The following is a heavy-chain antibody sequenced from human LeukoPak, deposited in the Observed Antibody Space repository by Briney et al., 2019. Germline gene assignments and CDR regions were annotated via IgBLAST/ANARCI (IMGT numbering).Heavy chain of an antibody. V-gene: IGHV3-23*01. CDR1: GFTFSSYA. D-gene: IGHD6-19*01. CDR3: AKGDQWLEGPPDY. J-gene: IGHJ4*02. Sequence: GGSLRLSCAASGFTFSSYAMSWVRQAPGKGLEWVSAISGSGGSTYYADSVKGRFTISRDNSKNTLFLQMNSLRAEDTAVYYCAKGDQWLEGPPDYWGQGTLVTVSS. CDR2: ISGSGGST.